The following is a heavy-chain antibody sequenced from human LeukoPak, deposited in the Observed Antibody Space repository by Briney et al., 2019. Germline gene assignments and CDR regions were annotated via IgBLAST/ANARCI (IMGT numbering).Heavy chain of an antibody. J-gene: IGHJ4*02. D-gene: IGHD2-21*02. CDR1: GGSIISGDYY. V-gene: IGHV4-30-4*01. CDR2: IYYTGTT. Sequence: SETLSLTCNVSGGSIISGDYYWSWIRQSPGKGLEWIGYIYYTGTTYYNPSLKSRVNMSIDTSKNQFSLKLNSVTAADTAVYYCARDIGGVTPPFYWSQGTLVPSPQ. CDR3: ARDIGGVTPPFY.